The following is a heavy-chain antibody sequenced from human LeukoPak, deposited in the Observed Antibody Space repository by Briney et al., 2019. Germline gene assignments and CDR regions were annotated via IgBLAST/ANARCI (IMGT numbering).Heavy chain of an antibody. CDR3: AKDLVKDSSGTFDY. CDR1: GFTFSSYA. CDR2: ISYDGSNK. D-gene: IGHD6-25*01. J-gene: IGHJ4*02. V-gene: IGHV3-30-3*01. Sequence: GGSLRLSCAASGFTFSSYAMHWVRQAPGKGLEWVAVISYDGSNKYYADSVKGRFTISRDNSKNTLYLQMNSLRAEDTAVYYCAKDLVKDSSGTFDYWGQGTLVTVSS.